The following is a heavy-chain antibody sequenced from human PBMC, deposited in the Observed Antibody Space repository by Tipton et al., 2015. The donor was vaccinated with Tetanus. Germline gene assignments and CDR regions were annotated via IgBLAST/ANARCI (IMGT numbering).Heavy chain of an antibody. D-gene: IGHD1-1*01. V-gene: IGHV3-9*01. CDR1: GFTFHDYG. J-gene: IGHJ1*01. Sequence: SLRLSCAASGFTFHDYGMHWVRQVPGKGLEWVSGITWNSGVIAYADSVKGRLTISRDNAKNSLYLQMNSLRVEDTAVYYCAKDVNWNLRYFQQWGQGTVVTVSS. CDR2: ITWNSGVI. CDR3: AKDVNWNLRYFQQ.